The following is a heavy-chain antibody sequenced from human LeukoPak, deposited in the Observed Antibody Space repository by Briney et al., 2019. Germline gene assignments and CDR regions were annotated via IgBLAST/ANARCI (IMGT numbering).Heavy chain of an antibody. Sequence: GGSLRLSCAVSGFTFNDHYKDCVRQAPGKGLEWIGRSRNEGHSYSTDFAASVRGRASLSRDHSRNSLYLQINSLRTDDTAVYYCVAPLRGIGYWGQGTLVTVSS. V-gene: IGHV3-72*01. CDR2: SRNEGHSYST. D-gene: IGHD3-10*01. CDR1: GFTFNDHY. CDR3: VAPLRGIGY. J-gene: IGHJ4*02.